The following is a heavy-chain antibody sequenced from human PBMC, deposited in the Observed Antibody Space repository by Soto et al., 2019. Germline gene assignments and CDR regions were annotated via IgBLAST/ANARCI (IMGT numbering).Heavy chain of an antibody. D-gene: IGHD3-9*01. CDR3: ARRQHYISTGYYNY. Sequence: PXXCAVYGGSXSGYYWSWIRQHREKGQEWIREIXXSXKTNYNPSLKCLVTISVDTSKNQFSLKLNSVTPADTAVYYCARRQHYISTGYYNYWGQGTLVTVSS. V-gene: IGHV4-34*01. J-gene: IGHJ4*02. CDR1: GGSXSGYY. CDR2: IXXSXKT.